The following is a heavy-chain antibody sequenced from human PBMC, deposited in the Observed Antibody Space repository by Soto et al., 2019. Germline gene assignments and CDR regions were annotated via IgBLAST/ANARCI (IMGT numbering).Heavy chain of an antibody. D-gene: IGHD2-8*01. Sequence: QVQLVQSGAEVKKPGASVKVSCKASGYTFTTYDISWVRQAPGQGLEWMGRISTYNGDTNYPQSLQDRLTMTTDTSTTTAYMELRSLRSDDTAVYYCARYPYHVLMVNAPNLYGMDVWGQGTTVTVSS. V-gene: IGHV1-18*01. CDR3: ARYPYHVLMVNAPNLYGMDV. CDR1: GYTFTTYD. CDR2: ISTYNGDT. J-gene: IGHJ6*02.